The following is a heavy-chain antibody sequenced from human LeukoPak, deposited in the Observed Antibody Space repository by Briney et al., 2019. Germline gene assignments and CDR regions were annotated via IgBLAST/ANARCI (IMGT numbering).Heavy chain of an antibody. D-gene: IGHD6-13*01. V-gene: IGHV4-30-4*02. CDR2: IYYSGDT. CDR1: GGSISNAHYY. Sequence: PSETLSLTCTVSGGSISNAHYYWSWIRQPPGKGLEWIGYIYYSGDTYYNPSLKSRVTISVDTSKNQFSLKLSSVTAADTAVYYCARRAGAAAFDYWGQGTLVTVSS. CDR3: ARRAGAAAFDY. J-gene: IGHJ4*02.